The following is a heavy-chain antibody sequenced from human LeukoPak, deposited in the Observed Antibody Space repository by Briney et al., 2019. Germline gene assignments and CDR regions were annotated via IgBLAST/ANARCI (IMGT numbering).Heavy chain of an antibody. V-gene: IGHV1-69*01. CDR3: ARSGYYDSSGYYYPHLNLGNRNNWFDP. J-gene: IGHJ5*02. CDR2: IIPIFGTA. D-gene: IGHD3-22*01. CDR1: GGTFSSYA. Sequence: VASVKVSCKASGGTFSSYAISWVRQAPGQGLEWMGGIIPIFGTANYAQKFQGRVTITADESTSTAYMELSSLRSEDTAVYYCARSGYYDSSGYYYPHLNLGNRNNWFDPWGQGTLVTVSS.